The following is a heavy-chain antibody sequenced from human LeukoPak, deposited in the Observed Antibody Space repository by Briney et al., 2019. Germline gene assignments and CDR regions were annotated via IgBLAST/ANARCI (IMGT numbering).Heavy chain of an antibody. Sequence: PSETLSLTCTVSGGSISSSSYYWVWIRQPPGKELEWIGSINYSGNTYYNPSVKSRVTISVDTSKNQFSLKLSSVTAADTAVYYCARGRSTIYGVYGGNSAYYYYYMDVWGKGTTVTVSS. CDR2: INYSGNT. V-gene: IGHV4-39*07. J-gene: IGHJ6*03. CDR1: GGSISSSSYY. CDR3: ARGRSTIYGVYGGNSAYYYYYMDV. D-gene: IGHD4-23*01.